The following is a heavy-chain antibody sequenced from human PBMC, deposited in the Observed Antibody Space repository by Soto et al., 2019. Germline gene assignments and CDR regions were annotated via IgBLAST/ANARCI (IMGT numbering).Heavy chain of an antibody. CDR3: VRYCSTTKCPFHY. V-gene: IGHV4-30-4*01. J-gene: IGHJ4*02. CDR2: IYYSGNT. D-gene: IGHD2-2*01. Sequence: PSETLSLTCTVSGGSISSGGSYWGWIRQPPGKGLEWIGYIYYSGNTYFNPSLKSRVTLSVDTTKNQFSLNLSSVTAADTAVYYCVRYCSTTKCPFHYWGQGTLVTV. CDR1: GGSISSGGSY.